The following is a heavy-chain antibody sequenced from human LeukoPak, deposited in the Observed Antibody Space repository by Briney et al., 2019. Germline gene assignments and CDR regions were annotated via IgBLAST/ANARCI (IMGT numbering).Heavy chain of an antibody. CDR1: GFTVSSNY. D-gene: IGHD3-9*01. Sequence: GGSLRLSCAASGFTVSSNYMSWVRQAPGKGLEWVSIIYSGGSTFYADSVKGRFTISGDNSKNTLYLQMNSLRAEDTAVYYCARGRYYDILPAFDIWGQGTMVTVSS. V-gene: IGHV3-53*01. CDR3: ARGRYYDILPAFDI. CDR2: IYSGGST. J-gene: IGHJ3*02.